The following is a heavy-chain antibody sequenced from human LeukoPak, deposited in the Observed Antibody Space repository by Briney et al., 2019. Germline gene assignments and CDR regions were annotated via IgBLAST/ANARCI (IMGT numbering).Heavy chain of an antibody. V-gene: IGHV3-23*01. D-gene: IGHD3-22*01. J-gene: IGHJ2*01. CDR3: ARGSSSGYYSYWNFDL. CDR1: GFTFSSHG. CDR2: IRGDGVTT. Sequence: GGSLRLSCAASGFTFSSHGMNWVRQAPGKGLEWVSGIRGDGVTTYYADSVKGRFTISRDNSKNTLYLQMDSLRAEDTAVYYCARGSSSGYYSYWNFDLWGRGTLVTVSS.